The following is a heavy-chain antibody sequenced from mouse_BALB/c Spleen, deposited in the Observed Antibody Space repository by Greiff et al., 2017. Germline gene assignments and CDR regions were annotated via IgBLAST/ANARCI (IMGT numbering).Heavy chain of an antibody. CDR3: ARDDRYEGGYYFDY. CDR1: GFSLTSYG. V-gene: IGHV2-9*02. CDR2: IWAGGST. J-gene: IGHJ2*01. D-gene: IGHD2-14*01. Sequence: QVQLQQSGPGLVAPSQSLSITCTVSGFSLTSYGVHWVRQPPGKGLEWLGVIWAGGSTNYNSALMSRLSISKDNSKSQVFLKMNSLQTDDTAMYYCARDDRYEGGYYFDYWGQGTTLTVSS.